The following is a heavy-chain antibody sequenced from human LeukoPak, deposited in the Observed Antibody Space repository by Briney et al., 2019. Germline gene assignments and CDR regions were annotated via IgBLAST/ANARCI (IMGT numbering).Heavy chain of an antibody. CDR3: ARQGADGGTSPHYYYMDV. D-gene: IGHD4-23*01. J-gene: IGHJ6*03. Sequence: GESLKISCKGSGYSFTSYWIGWVRQMPGKGLEWMGIIYPGDSDTRYSPSFQGQVTISADKSISTAHLQWSSLKASDTAMYYCARQGADGGTSPHYYYMDVWGKGTTVTVSS. V-gene: IGHV5-51*01. CDR2: IYPGDSDT. CDR1: GYSFTSYW.